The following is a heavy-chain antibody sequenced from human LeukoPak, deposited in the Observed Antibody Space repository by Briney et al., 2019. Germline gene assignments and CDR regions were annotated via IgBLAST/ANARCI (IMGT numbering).Heavy chain of an antibody. CDR2: IWYDGSNK. CDR1: GFTFSSHA. J-gene: IGHJ4*02. CDR3: ARDPGVRWLVGFDY. Sequence: GGSLRLSCAASGFTFSSHAMHWVRQAPGKGLEWVAVIWYDGSNKYYADSVKGRFTISRDNSKNTLYLQMDSLRAEDTAVYYCARDPGVRWLVGFDYWGQGALVTVSS. D-gene: IGHD6-19*01. V-gene: IGHV3-33*08.